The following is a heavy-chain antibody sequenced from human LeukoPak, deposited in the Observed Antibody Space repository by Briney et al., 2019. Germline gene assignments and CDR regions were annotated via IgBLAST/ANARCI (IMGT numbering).Heavy chain of an antibody. D-gene: IGHD5-24*01. CDR1: GFTLSSYA. V-gene: IGHV3-23*01. CDR3: EKYRGRDRDGYNLNY. Sequence: RVGSLSLSRAPSGFTLSSYAMTWVAQSPRQEVAGVSGISGCGDSTYYADSVKGRFTITRNNSKNTLYLQMNRLRAEATAVYYCEKYRGRDRDGYNLNYGGQGTLVTVS. CDR2: ISGCGDST. J-gene: IGHJ4*02.